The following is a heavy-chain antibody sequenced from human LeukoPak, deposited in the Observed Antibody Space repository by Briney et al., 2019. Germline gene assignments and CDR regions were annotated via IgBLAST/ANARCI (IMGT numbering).Heavy chain of an antibody. CDR3: AREEDDTISTGYMDV. CDR2: ISSGTSTI. V-gene: IGHV3-48*04. Sequence: PGGSLRLSCAASGFTFSSSAMNWVRQAPGKGLEWVSYISSGTSTIYYADSVKGRFTISRDNAKNSLYLQMNSLRAEDTAVYYCAREEDDTISTGYMDVWGKGTTVIVSS. J-gene: IGHJ6*03. D-gene: IGHD3-3*01. CDR1: GFTFSSSA.